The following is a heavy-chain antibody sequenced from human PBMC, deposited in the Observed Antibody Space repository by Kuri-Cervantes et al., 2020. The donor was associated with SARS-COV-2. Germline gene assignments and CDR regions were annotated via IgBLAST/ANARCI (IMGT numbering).Heavy chain of an antibody. D-gene: IGHD2-21*01. Sequence: GESLKISCAASGFAVSSNYMTWVRQAPGKGLEWVAIISDDGQNQDFADSVKGRFTISRDNSKNTLCLNMSSLRAEDTAMYYCARDRVGVLDSWGQGTLVTVSS. J-gene: IGHJ4*02. CDR2: ISDDGQNQ. V-gene: IGHV3-30*03. CDR3: ARDRVGVLDS. CDR1: GFAVSSNY.